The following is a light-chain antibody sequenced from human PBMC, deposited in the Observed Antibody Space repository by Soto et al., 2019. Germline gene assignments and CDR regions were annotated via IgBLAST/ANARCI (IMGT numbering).Light chain of an antibody. CDR2: DVT. Sequence: QSALTQPRSVSGSPGQSVTISCTGTSSDFGGYNYVSWYQHHPGKAPKLMIYDVTKRPSGVRDRFSASKSGNTASLTISGLQAEDEADYYCCSYAGSYTYVFGTGTKV. J-gene: IGLJ1*01. V-gene: IGLV2-11*01. CDR1: SSDFGGYNY. CDR3: CSYAGSYTYV.